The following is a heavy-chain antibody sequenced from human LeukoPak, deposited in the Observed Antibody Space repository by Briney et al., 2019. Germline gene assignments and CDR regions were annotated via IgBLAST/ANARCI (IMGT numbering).Heavy chain of an antibody. CDR1: GFTLSSYS. D-gene: IGHD2-15*01. V-gene: IGHV3-23*01. J-gene: IGHJ4*02. CDR2: ISGSGGST. Sequence: GGSLRLSCAASGFTLSSYSMSWVRQAPGKGLEWVSAISGSGGSTYCADSVKGRFTISRDNSKNTLYLQMNSLRAEDTAVYYCAKTPLVVVVAATHFDYWGQGTLVTVSS. CDR3: AKTPLVVVVAATHFDY.